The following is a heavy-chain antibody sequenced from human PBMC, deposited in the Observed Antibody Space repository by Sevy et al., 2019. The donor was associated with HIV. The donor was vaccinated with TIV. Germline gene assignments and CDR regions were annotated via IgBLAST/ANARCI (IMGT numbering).Heavy chain of an antibody. Sequence: GGSLRLSCSASGFTFSSYALYWVRQAPGKKMEYVSVISTNGNSAYYAYSVKGRFTISRDNSKNTLYLQMRSLRPEDTAMYYCLKDQENNYYYGSGTYFDPWGQGTLVTVSS. CDR3: LKDQENNYYYGSGTYFDP. CDR1: GFTFSSYA. J-gene: IGHJ5*02. D-gene: IGHD3-10*01. CDR2: ISTNGNSA. V-gene: IGHV3-64D*06.